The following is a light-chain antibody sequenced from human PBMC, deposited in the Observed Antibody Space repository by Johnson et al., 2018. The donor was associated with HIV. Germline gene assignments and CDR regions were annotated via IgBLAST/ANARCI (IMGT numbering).Light chain of an antibody. V-gene: IGLV1-51*01. J-gene: IGLJ1*01. CDR3: GTWDSSLSAYV. Sequence: QSVLTQPPSVSAAPGQKVTISCSGSSSNIGRNYVSWYQQLPGTAPKLLIFDNNKRPSGIPDRFSASKSGTSATLGITGLQTVDEADYYCGTWDSSLSAYVFGTGTKVTVL. CDR1: SSNIGRNY. CDR2: DNN.